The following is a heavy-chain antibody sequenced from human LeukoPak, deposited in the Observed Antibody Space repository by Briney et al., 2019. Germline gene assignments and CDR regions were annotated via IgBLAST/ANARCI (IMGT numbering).Heavy chain of an antibody. CDR3: ARDKGQYGSGTRGFTWFDP. CDR1: GGSISSSNW. Sequence: PSETLSLTCAVSGGSISSSNWWSWVRQPQGKGLEWIGEIYQSGSTNYNPSLKSRVTISVDKSRNQFSLKLSSVTAADTAVYYCARDKGQYGSGTRGFTWFDPWGQGTLVTVSS. CDR2: IYQSGST. J-gene: IGHJ5*02. V-gene: IGHV4-4*02. D-gene: IGHD3-10*01.